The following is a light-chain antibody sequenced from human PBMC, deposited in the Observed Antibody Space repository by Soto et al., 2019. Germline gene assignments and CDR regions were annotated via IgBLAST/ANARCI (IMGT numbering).Light chain of an antibody. V-gene: IGKV3-15*01. CDR2: GAS. CDR3: QQYNNWPIT. J-gene: IGKJ5*01. Sequence: EIVMTQSPATLSVSPGERATLSCRASQSVSSNLAWYQQKPGQAPRLLIYGASTRATAIPARFSGSGSATEFTLTISSLQSEDFAVYYCQQYNNWPITFGQGTRLEIK. CDR1: QSVSSN.